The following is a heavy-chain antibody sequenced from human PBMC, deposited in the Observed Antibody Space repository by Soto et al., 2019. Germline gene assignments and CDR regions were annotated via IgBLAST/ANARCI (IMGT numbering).Heavy chain of an antibody. CDR2: IKSKTDDGTT. V-gene: IGHV3-15*01. CDR3: TTDSSSWAYYYYYGMDV. Sequence: EVQLVESGGGLVKPGGSLRLSCTVSGFTFSNAWMTWVRQAPGKGLEWVGRIKSKTDDGTTDYAAPVKGRFTISRDDSRNTLYLQMSSLKTEDTAVYYCTTDSSSWAYYYYYGMDVWGQGTTVTVSS. D-gene: IGHD2-2*01. J-gene: IGHJ6*02. CDR1: GFTFSNAW.